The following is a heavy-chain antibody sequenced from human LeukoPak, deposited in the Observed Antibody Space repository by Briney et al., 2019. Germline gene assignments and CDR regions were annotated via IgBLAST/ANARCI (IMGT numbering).Heavy chain of an antibody. Sequence: SETLSLTCTVSGGSIRNYYWSWVRQPPGKGLEWIGYIYYSGSTNYNPSLESRVTISVDTSKNQFSLKLSSVTAADTAVYYCARAYWDDSSGHYLDYWGQGTLVTVSS. CDR3: ARAYWDDSSGHYLDY. CDR1: GGSIRNYY. D-gene: IGHD3-22*01. J-gene: IGHJ4*02. V-gene: IGHV4-59*01. CDR2: IYYSGST.